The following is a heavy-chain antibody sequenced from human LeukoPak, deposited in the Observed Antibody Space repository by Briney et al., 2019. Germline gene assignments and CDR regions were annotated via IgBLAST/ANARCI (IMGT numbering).Heavy chain of an antibody. J-gene: IGHJ4*02. CDR3: ARAVDCSSTSCYAAGVDY. D-gene: IGHD2-2*01. Sequence: PSQTLSLTCTVSGGSISSGGYYWSWIRQHPGKGPEWIGYIYYSGSTYCNPSLKSRVTISVDTSKNQFSLKLSSVTAADTAVYYCARAVDCSSTSCYAAGVDYWGQGTLVTVSS. CDR1: GGSISSGGYY. CDR2: IYYSGST. V-gene: IGHV4-31*03.